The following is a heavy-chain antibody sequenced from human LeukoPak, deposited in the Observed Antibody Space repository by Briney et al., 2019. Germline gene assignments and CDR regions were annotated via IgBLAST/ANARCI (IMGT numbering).Heavy chain of an antibody. D-gene: IGHD3-22*01. CDR2: ISGSVGST. CDR3: AKPRVRDYDSSGYYGY. V-gene: IGHV3-23*01. J-gene: IGHJ4*02. Sequence: GGSLRLSCAASGFTFSSYAMSWVRQAPGKGLEWVSAISGSVGSTYYADSVKGRFTISRDNSKNTLYLQMNSLRAEDTAVYYCAKPRVRDYDSSGYYGYWGQGTLVTVSS. CDR1: GFTFSSYA.